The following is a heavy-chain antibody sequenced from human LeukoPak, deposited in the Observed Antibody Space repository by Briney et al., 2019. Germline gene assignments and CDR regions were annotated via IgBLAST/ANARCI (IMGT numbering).Heavy chain of an antibody. CDR2: IYPGGSDT. Sequence: GESLKISCKSSGYSFTSYWIGWVRQMPGKGLEWMGIIYPGGSDTRYSPSFQGQVSISADKSISTAYLQWSSLKASDTAMYYCARSSSSSWYAPINFFDYWGQGTLVTVSS. V-gene: IGHV5-51*01. CDR1: GYSFTSYW. D-gene: IGHD6-13*01. CDR3: ARSSSSSWYAPINFFDY. J-gene: IGHJ4*02.